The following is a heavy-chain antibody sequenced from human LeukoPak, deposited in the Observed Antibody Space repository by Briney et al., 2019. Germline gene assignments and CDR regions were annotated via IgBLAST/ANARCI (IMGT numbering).Heavy chain of an antibody. V-gene: IGHV4-34*01. D-gene: IGHD3-16*02. CDR1: GGSFSGYY. Sequence: PSETLSLTCAVYGGSFSGYYWSWIRQPPGKGLEWIGEINHSGSANYNPSLKSRVTISVGTSKNQFSLKLSSVTAADTAVYYCARGVLYDYIWGSYRQGLDYWGQGTLVTVSS. J-gene: IGHJ4*02. CDR3: ARGVLYDYIWGSYRQGLDY. CDR2: INHSGSA.